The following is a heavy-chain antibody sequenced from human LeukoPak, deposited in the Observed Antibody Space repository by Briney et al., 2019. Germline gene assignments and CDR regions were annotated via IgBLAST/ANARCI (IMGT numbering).Heavy chain of an antibody. CDR2: ISYDGSNK. V-gene: IGHV3-30*01. CDR3: ARVSAAGYYYYYMDV. Sequence: PGRSLRLSCAASGFTFSSYAMHWVRQAPGKGLEWVADISYDGSNKYYADSVKGRFTISRDNSKNTLYLQMNSQRAEDTAVYYCARVSAAGYYYYYMDVWGKGTTVTVSS. J-gene: IGHJ6*03. D-gene: IGHD6-13*01. CDR1: GFTFSSYA.